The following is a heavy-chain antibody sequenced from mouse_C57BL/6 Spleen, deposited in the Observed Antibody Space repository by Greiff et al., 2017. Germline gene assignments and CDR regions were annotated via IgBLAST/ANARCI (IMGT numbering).Heavy chain of an antibody. CDR2: IHPNSGST. D-gene: IGHD1-1*01. CDR1: GYTFTSYW. Sequence: VQLQPPGAELVKPGASVKLSCKASGYTFTSYWMHWVKQRPGQGLEWIGMIHPNSGSTTYNEKFKSKATLTVGESSRTAYMELSGLTSKDSAVYYCARSGGSSYDWFAYWGQGTLVTVSA. J-gene: IGHJ3*01. V-gene: IGHV1-64*01. CDR3: ARSGGSSYDWFAY.